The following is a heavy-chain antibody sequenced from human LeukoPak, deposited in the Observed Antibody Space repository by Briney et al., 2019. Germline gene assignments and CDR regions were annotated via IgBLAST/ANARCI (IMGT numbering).Heavy chain of an antibody. D-gene: IGHD6-13*01. Sequence: SETLSLTCTVSGGSISSYYWSWIRQPAGKGLEWIGRIYTSGSTNYNPSLKSRVTMSVDTSKKQSSLKLSSLTAADTAVYNCAKDQIISWYGYNWFDPWGQGTLVTVSS. J-gene: IGHJ5*02. CDR3: AKDQIISWYGYNWFDP. CDR1: GGSISSYY. CDR2: IYTSGST. V-gene: IGHV4-4*07.